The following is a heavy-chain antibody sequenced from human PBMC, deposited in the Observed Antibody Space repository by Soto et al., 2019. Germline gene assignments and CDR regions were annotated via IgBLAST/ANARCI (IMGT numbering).Heavy chain of an antibody. V-gene: IGHV1-69*13. CDR2: IIPIFGTA. J-gene: IGHJ4*02. Sequence: SVKVSCKASGGTFSSYAISWVRQAPGQGXEWMGGIIPIFGTANYAQKFQGRVTITADESTSTAYMELSSLRSEDTAVYYCASRPYYDYVWGSKYYFDYWGQGTLVTVSS. D-gene: IGHD3-16*01. CDR3: ASRPYYDYVWGSKYYFDY. CDR1: GGTFSSYA.